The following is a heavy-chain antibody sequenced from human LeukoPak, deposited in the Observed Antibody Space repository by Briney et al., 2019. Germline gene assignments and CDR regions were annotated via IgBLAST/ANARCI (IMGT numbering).Heavy chain of an antibody. CDR3: ARGPYCSSTSCKGSFDY. J-gene: IGHJ4*02. Sequence: SETLSLTCTVSGGSISSGSYYWSWIRQPAGKGLEWIGRIYTSGSTNYNPSLKSRFTISVDKSKNQFSLKLSSVTAADTAVYYCARGPYCSSTSCKGSFDYWGQGTLVTVSS. CDR2: IYTSGST. V-gene: IGHV4-61*02. D-gene: IGHD2-2*01. CDR1: GGSISSGSYY.